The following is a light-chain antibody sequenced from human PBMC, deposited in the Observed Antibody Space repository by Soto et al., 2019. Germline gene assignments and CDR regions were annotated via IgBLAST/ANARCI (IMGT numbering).Light chain of an antibody. CDR3: QQTVHSPRT. V-gene: IGKV3-20*01. CDR1: QGIVSNF. Sequence: EIVLPQSPGTLSLSPGATASLSFWARQGIVSNFLAWHQQRPGQPPRLLIYDSSRRASGSPARCTGSGSGTAFTLTISRVEPEDSAVYYCQQTVHSPRTFGRGPGWRS. J-gene: IGKJ2*01. CDR2: DSS.